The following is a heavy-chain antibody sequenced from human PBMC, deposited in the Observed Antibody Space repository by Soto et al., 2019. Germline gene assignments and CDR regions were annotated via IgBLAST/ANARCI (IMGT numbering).Heavy chain of an antibody. D-gene: IGHD6-13*01. CDR3: ATSLLPASSSWYDYGMDV. V-gene: IGHV1-24*01. CDR2: FDPEDGET. CDR1: GYTLTELS. J-gene: IGHJ6*01. Sequence: GASVKVSSKVSGYTLTELSMHSLRHSPGKGLEWMGGFDPEDGETIYAQKFQGRVTMTEDTSTDTAYMELSSLRSEDTAVYYCATSLLPASSSWYDYGMDVWGQGTTVTVS.